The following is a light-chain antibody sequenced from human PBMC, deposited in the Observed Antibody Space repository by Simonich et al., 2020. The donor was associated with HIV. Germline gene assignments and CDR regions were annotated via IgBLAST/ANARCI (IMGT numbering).Light chain of an antibody. J-gene: IGKJ4*01. CDR1: QSVSNN. V-gene: IGKV3-15*01. CDR2: GAS. CDR3: QQYTNWPLT. Sequence: EIVMTQSPATLSVSPGERATLSCRTSQSVSNNLAWYQQKPGQAPPLLMHGASTRASGIPARFSGSGSGTEFTLTISSLQSEDFAVYHCQQYTNWPLTFGGGTKVKIK.